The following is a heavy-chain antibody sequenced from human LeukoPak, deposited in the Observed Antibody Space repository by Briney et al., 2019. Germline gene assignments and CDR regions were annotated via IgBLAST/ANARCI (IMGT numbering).Heavy chain of an antibody. CDR1: GFTFSSYS. V-gene: IGHV3-21*01. Sequence: GGSLRLSCVVSGFTFSSYSVNWVRQSPGKGLEWVSYISSSSSYIHYADSVKGRFTISRDNAKKSLYLQMNSPRAEDTAVYYCARAPLHLAMYHYFDYWGQGTLVTVSS. D-gene: IGHD2-2*01. CDR3: ARAPLHLAMYHYFDY. J-gene: IGHJ4*02. CDR2: ISSSSSYI.